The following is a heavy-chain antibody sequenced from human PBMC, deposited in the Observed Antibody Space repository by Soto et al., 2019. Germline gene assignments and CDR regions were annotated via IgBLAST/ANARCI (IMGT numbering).Heavy chain of an antibody. CDR3: ARVLGALSNYCDY. D-gene: IGHD2-2*01. V-gene: IGHV3-30*04. J-gene: IGHJ4*02. CDR1: GFTFSSSA. CDR2: MSYDGSKA. Sequence: QVQLVESGGGVVQPGRTLRLSCAASGFTFSSSAMAWVRQAPGKGLEWVSFMSYDGSKAFYADSVRGRFTVSRDNSKNTLYLQMNGLRSEDTALYYCARVLGALSNYCDYWGQGTPVTVSS.